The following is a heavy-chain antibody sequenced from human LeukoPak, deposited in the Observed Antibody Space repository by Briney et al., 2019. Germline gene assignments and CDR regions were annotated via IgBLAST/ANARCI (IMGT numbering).Heavy chain of an antibody. Sequence: PGGSLRLSCAASGFTFSDYYMSWIRQAPGKGLEWVSYISSSGSTIYYADSVKGRFTISRDNAKNSLYLQMNSLRAEDTAVYYCARTEYYDILTGPLDYWGQGTLVTVSS. CDR1: GFTFSDYY. J-gene: IGHJ4*02. V-gene: IGHV3-11*01. CDR2: ISSSGSTI. CDR3: ARTEYYDILTGPLDY. D-gene: IGHD3-9*01.